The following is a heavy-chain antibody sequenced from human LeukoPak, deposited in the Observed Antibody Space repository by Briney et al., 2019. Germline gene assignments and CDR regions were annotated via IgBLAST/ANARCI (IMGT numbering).Heavy chain of an antibody. CDR1: GGSFSGYY. D-gene: IGHD3-10*01. J-gene: IGHJ5*02. CDR2: INHSGST. V-gene: IGHV4-34*01. CDR3: ARGCPSVWFGETRWFDP. Sequence: SETLSLTCAVYGGSFSGYYWSWIRQPPGKGLEWIGEINHSGSTNYNPSLKSRVTISVDTSKNQFSLKLSSVTAADTAVYYCARGCPSVWFGETRWFDPWGQGTLVTVSS.